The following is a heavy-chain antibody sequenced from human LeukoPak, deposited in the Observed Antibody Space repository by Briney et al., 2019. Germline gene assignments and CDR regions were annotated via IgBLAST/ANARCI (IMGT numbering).Heavy chain of an antibody. CDR3: ARGVFSTYYYDSSGLGDAFEI. CDR1: GYTFTSYG. Sequence: GASVKVSCKASGYTFTSYGISWVRQAPGQGLEWMGWISGNNGNTNYAQHLQVRVTMTTDTSTSTAYMELRSLRSDDTAVYYCARGVFSTYYYDSSGLGDAFEIWGRGTMVTVSS. CDR2: ISGNNGNT. V-gene: IGHV1-18*01. D-gene: IGHD3-22*01. J-gene: IGHJ3*02.